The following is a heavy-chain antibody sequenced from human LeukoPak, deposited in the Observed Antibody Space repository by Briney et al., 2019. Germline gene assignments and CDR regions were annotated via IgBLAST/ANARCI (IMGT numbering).Heavy chain of an antibody. CDR1: GYTFTGYY. V-gene: IGHV1-2*02. CDR3: ARDYGSGRFYTLGYYMDV. Sequence: ASVKVSCKASGYTFTGYYMHWVRQAPGQGLEWMGWINPNTGGTNYAQKFQGRVTMTRDTSISTAYMELSSLRSDDTAVYYCARDYGSGRFYTLGYYMDVWGKGTTVTVSS. CDR2: INPNTGGT. J-gene: IGHJ6*03. D-gene: IGHD3-10*01.